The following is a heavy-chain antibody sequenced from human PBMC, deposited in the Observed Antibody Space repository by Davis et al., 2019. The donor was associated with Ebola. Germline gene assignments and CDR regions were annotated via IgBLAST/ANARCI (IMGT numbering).Heavy chain of an antibody. J-gene: IGHJ6*03. CDR3: TTDGPPPYYDFWSGSYYYYYMDV. CDR2: ISGSGDST. Sequence: GESLKISCAASGFTFSSYAMSWVRQAPGKGLEWVSGISGSGDSTYYADSVKGRFTISRDTSKNTLYLQMNNLKTEDTAVYYCTTDGPPPYYDFWSGSYYYYYMDVWGKGTTVTVSS. D-gene: IGHD3-3*01. V-gene: IGHV3-23*01. CDR1: GFTFSSYA.